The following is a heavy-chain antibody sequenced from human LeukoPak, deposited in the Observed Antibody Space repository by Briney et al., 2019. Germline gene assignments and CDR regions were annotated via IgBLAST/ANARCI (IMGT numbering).Heavy chain of an antibody. J-gene: IGHJ4*02. CDR2: IYSSGTT. Sequence: GSLRLSCAASGFTFSSYWMSWVRQPPGKGLEWIGYIYSSGTTNYNPSLKSRVTISIDTSKNQFSLKLSSVTAADTAVYYCARSGSHLWFGELSLSYWGQGTLVTVSS. CDR3: ARSGSHLWFGELSLSY. D-gene: IGHD3-10*01. CDR1: GFTFSSYW. V-gene: IGHV4-59*01.